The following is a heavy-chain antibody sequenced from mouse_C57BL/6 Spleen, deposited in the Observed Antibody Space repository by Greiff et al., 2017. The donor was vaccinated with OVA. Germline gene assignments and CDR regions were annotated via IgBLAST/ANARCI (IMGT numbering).Heavy chain of an antibody. D-gene: IGHD1-1*01. CDR2: IDPNSGGT. Sequence: VQLQQPGAELVKPGASVKLSCEASGYTFTSYWMHWVKQRPGRGLEWIGRIDPNSGGTKYNEKFKSKATLTVDKPSSTAYMQLSSLTSEDSAVYYCARRHGSSYENFDYWGQGTTLTVSS. V-gene: IGHV1-72*01. CDR1: GYTFTSYW. CDR3: ARRHGSSYENFDY. J-gene: IGHJ2*01.